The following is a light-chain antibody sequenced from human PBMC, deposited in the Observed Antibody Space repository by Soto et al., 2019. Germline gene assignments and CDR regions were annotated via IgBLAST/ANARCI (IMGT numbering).Light chain of an antibody. CDR2: GAS. V-gene: IGKV3-20*01. CDR3: QHFGGTTFT. Sequence: TVLTQSPATLSLSPGEIASLSCRASQSVSSSYIAWYQQRPGQTPSLLIYGASTRATGIPDRFSGSGSGTHFTLTISRLEPGDFAVYYCQHFGGTTFTFGQGTRLEIK. J-gene: IGKJ5*01. CDR1: QSVSSSY.